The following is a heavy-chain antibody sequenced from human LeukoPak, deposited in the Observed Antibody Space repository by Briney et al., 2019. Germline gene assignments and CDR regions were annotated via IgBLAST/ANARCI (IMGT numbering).Heavy chain of an antibody. CDR3: ARVGSIPAANAFDI. D-gene: IGHD6-13*01. V-gene: IGHV4-59*06. J-gene: IGHJ3*02. Sequence: GSLRLSCEVSGFTFSNYSMHWVRQAPGKGLEWIGYIYHSGSSYYNPSLKSRVTISVDTSKNQFSLKLNSVTAADTAVHYCARVGSIPAANAFDIWGQGTMVTVSS. CDR2: IYHSGSS. CDR1: GFTFSNYS.